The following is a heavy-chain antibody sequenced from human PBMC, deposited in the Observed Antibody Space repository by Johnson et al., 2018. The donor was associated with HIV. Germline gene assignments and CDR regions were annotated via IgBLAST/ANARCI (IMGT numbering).Heavy chain of an antibody. CDR2: INWNGSST. J-gene: IGHJ3*02. CDR3: ARASYVWGSYRYTGVCGACDI. V-gene: IGHV3-20*04. D-gene: IGHD3-16*02. Sequence: VQLVESGGGVVRPGGSLRLSCAASGFTFDVYAMSWVRQAPGKGLEWVSGINWNGSSTDYADSVKGRFTISRDNAKNSLYLQMNSLRAEDTALYYCARASYVWGSYRYTGVCGACDIWGQGTMVTVSS. CDR1: GFTFDVYA.